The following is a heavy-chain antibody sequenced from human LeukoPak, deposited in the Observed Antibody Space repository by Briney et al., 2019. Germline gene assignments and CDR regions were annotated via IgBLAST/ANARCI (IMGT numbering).Heavy chain of an antibody. Sequence: GASVKVSCKTSGYTFTAYIMHWVRQAPGQGLEWMGIINPSGGSTSYAQKFQGRVTMTRDTSTSTVYMELSSLRSEDTAVYYCARGVGAEVRFDPWGQGTLVTVSS. V-gene: IGHV1-46*01. CDR2: INPSGGST. CDR3: ARGVGAEVRFDP. CDR1: GYTFTAYI. J-gene: IGHJ5*02. D-gene: IGHD1-26*01.